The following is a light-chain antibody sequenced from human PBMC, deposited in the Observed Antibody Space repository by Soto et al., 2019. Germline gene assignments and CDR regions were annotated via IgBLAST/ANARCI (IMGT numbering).Light chain of an antibody. V-gene: IGKV3-20*01. CDR1: QSVSSGY. J-gene: IGKJ2*01. Sequence: EIVLTQSPGTLSLSPGERATLSCRASQSVSSGYLAWYQLNPGQAPRLLIYGASSRATGIPDRFSGSGSGTDFTLTISRLEPEDFAVYYCQQYGSAPHTFGQGTKIEIK. CDR3: QQYGSAPHT. CDR2: GAS.